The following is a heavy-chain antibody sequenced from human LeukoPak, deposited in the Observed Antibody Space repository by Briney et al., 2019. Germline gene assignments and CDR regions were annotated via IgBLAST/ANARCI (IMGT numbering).Heavy chain of an antibody. D-gene: IGHD3-22*01. CDR3: ARIGPPYYYDSSGPPMGFDY. Sequence: PGGSLRLSCAASGFTFSSYAMHWVRQAPGKGLEWVAVISYDGSNKYYADSVKGRFTISRDNSKNTLYLQMNSLRAEDTAVYYCARIGPPYYYDSSGPPMGFDYWGQGTLVTVSS. V-gene: IGHV3-30-3*01. CDR1: GFTFSSYA. CDR2: ISYDGSNK. J-gene: IGHJ4*02.